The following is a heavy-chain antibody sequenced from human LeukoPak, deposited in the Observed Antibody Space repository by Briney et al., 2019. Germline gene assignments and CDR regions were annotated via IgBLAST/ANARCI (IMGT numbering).Heavy chain of an antibody. CDR2: ISAYNGNT. V-gene: IGHV1-18*01. J-gene: IGHJ4*02. D-gene: IGHD5-18*01. CDR1: GYTFTSYG. Sequence: GASVKVSCKASGYTFTSYGISWVRQAPGQGLEWMGWISAYNGNTNYAQKLQGRVTMTTDTSTSTAYMELRSPRSDDTAVYYCASFVYSYGYDYWGQGTLVTVSS. CDR3: ASFVYSYGYDY.